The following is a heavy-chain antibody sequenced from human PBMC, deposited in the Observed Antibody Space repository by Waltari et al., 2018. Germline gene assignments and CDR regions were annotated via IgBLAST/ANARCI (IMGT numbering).Heavy chain of an antibody. CDR2: IYSGGST. CDR3: ARDFRDSSGYRFDY. Sequence: EVQLVESGGGLIQPGGSLRLSCAASGFTVSSNYMSWVRQAPGKGLEWVSGIYSGGSTYYADSVKGRFTISRDNSKNTLYLQMNSLRAEDTAVYYCARDFRDSSGYRFDYWGQGTLVTVSS. J-gene: IGHJ4*02. CDR1: GFTVSSNY. D-gene: IGHD3-22*01. V-gene: IGHV3-53*01.